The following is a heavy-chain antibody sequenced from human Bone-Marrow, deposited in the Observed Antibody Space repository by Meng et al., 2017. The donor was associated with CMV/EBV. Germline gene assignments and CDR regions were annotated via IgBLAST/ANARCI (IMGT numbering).Heavy chain of an antibody. V-gene: IGHV4-59*01. CDR3: ARVTIFGVIGWFDP. J-gene: IGHJ5*02. Sequence: GSLRLSCTVSGGSISSYYWSWIRQPPGKGLEWIGYIYYSGSTNYNPSLKSRVTISVDTSKNQFSLKLSSVTAADTAVYYCARVTIFGVIGWFDPWGQGTLVTV. CDR2: IYYSGST. CDR1: GGSISSYY. D-gene: IGHD3-3*01.